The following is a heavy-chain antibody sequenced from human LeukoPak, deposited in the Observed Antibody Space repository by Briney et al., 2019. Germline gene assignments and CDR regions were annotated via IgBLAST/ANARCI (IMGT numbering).Heavy chain of an antibody. D-gene: IGHD1-26*01. CDR2: INSRSSTI. J-gene: IGHJ3*02. Sequence: PGGSLRLSYAASRFTFSNYGVNWVRQAPGKGLEWVSYINSRSSTIYYADSVRGRFTISRDNAKNSLYLQMNSLKAEDTAIYYCAREVGTPQAFDIWGQGTMVTVSS. CDR3: AREVGTPQAFDI. V-gene: IGHV3-48*01. CDR1: RFTFSNYG.